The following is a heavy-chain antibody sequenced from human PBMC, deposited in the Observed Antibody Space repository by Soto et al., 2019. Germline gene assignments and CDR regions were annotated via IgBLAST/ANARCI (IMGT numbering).Heavy chain of an antibody. CDR2: TYYRSNWRH. V-gene: IGHV6-1*01. Sequence: SQTLSLTCAISVDSVSSNTAAWNWIRSSPSRGLEWLGRTYYRSNWRHDYAVSVKSRITVNPDTSKNHFSLQLNSVTPDDTAVYYCARGVAGSGFDLWGQGTPVSVPS. D-gene: IGHD6-19*01. J-gene: IGHJ4*02. CDR1: VDSVSSNTAA. CDR3: ARGVAGSGFDL.